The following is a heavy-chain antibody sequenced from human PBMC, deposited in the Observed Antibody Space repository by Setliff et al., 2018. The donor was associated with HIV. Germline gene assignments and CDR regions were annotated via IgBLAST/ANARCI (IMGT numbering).Heavy chain of an antibody. CDR1: GYIFTDYY. J-gene: IGHJ6*03. Sequence: ASVKVSCKASGYIFTDYYIHWVRQAPGQGLEWMGWINPNGGYTNYAQKFLGRVTMTTDTSTNTAYMEVRSLTSDDTAVYYCVRVTADRTNYYYYMDVWDKGTTVTVSS. V-gene: IGHV1-2*02. D-gene: IGHD4-17*01. CDR2: INPNGGYT. CDR3: VRVTADRTNYYYYMDV.